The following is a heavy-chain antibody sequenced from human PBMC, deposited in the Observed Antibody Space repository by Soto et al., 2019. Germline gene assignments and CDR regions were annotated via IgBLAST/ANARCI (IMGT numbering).Heavy chain of an antibody. CDR1: GYTFTSYG. CDR3: ARVPSGWYFHTFDY. Sequence: ASVKVSCKASGYTFTSYGISWVRQAPGQGLEWMGWISAYNGNTNYAQKLQGRVTMTTDTSTSTAYMELRSLRSDDTAVYYCARVPSGWYFHTFDYWGQGTLVTVSS. V-gene: IGHV1-18*01. J-gene: IGHJ4*02. D-gene: IGHD6-19*01. CDR2: ISAYNGNT.